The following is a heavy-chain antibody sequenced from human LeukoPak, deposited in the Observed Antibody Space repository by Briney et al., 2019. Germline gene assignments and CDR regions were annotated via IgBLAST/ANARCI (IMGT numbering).Heavy chain of an antibody. CDR2: ISSSGSTI. CDR1: GFTFSSYE. J-gene: IGHJ4*02. CDR3: ARGRDYDSSGYYPYYFDY. Sequence: GGSLRLSCAASGFTFSSYEMNWVRQAPGKGLEWVSYISSSGSTIYYADSVKGRFTISRDNAKNSLYLQMNSLRAEDTAVYYCARGRDYDSSGYYPYYFDYWGQGTLVTVSS. D-gene: IGHD3-22*01. V-gene: IGHV3-48*03.